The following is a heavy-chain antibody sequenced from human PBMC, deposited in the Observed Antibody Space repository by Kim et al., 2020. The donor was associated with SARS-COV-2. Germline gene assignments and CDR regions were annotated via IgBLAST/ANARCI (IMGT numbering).Heavy chain of an antibody. CDR3: ARDRDSSGYSRFDP. J-gene: IGHJ5*02. D-gene: IGHD3-22*01. CDR2: IYSGGST. Sequence: GGSLRLSCAASGFTVSSNYMSWVRQAPGKGLEWVSAIYSGGSTYYADSVKGRFTISRDNSKNTLYLQMNSLRAEDTAVYYCARDRDSSGYSRFDPWGQGTLVTVSS. V-gene: IGHV3-66*01. CDR1: GFTVSSNY.